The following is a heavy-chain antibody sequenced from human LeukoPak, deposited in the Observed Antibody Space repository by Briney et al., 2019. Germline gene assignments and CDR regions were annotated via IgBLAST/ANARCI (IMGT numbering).Heavy chain of an antibody. CDR1: GYTFTSYG. CDR2: ISAYNGNT. Sequence: ASVKVSCKASGYTFTSYGISWVRQAPGQGLEWMGWISAYNGNTNYAQKLQGRVTMTTDTSTSTDYMELRSLRSDDTAVYYCARKAGRGGFTPNDYWGQGTLVTVSS. D-gene: IGHD3-10*01. CDR3: ARKAGRGGFTPNDY. V-gene: IGHV1-18*01. J-gene: IGHJ4*02.